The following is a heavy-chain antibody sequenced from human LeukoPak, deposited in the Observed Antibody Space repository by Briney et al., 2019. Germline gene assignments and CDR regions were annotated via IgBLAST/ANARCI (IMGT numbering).Heavy chain of an antibody. CDR3: ARDQGDSYNNNWFDP. Sequence: GASVKVSCKASGYTFTSYYMHWVRQAPGQGLEWMGIINPSGGSTSFAQKFQGRVTVTRDTSTSTVYMELSSLRSEDTAVYYCARDQGDSYNNNWFDPWGQGTLVTVSS. CDR2: INPSGGST. D-gene: IGHD5-24*01. J-gene: IGHJ5*02. CDR1: GYTFTSYY. V-gene: IGHV1-46*01.